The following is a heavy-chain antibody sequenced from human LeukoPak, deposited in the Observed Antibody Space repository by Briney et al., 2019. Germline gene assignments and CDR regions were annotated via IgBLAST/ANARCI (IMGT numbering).Heavy chain of an antibody. CDR2: ISYEGSNK. V-gene: IGHV3-30-3*01. CDR1: GFTFSSYA. Sequence: GGSVRLSCAASGFTFSSYAMHWVREATGKGLEGVADISYEGSNKYYADSVKGGFTISRDNSTNTLFLQMNSLRAEDTAVYYCARGMWGYQLPRGYYYYMDVWGKGTTVTVSS. D-gene: IGHD2-2*01. J-gene: IGHJ6*03. CDR3: ARGMWGYQLPRGYYYYMDV.